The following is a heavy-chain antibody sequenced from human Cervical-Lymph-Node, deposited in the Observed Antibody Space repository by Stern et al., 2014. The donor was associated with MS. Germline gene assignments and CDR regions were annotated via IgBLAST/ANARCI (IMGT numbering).Heavy chain of an antibody. D-gene: IGHD1-26*01. J-gene: IGHJ4*02. CDR1: GYTFTSYG. CDR2: ISALNGNT. CDR3: ARERPIYGGNYYTRAFDY. V-gene: IGHV1-18*01. Sequence: VQLVESGAEVKKPGASVKVSCKTSGYTFTSYGISWVRQAPGQGLEWMGWISALNGNTNYAQKLQGRVTMTTDTSTSTAYMELRSRRSDDTAVYYCARERPIYGGNYYTRAFDYWGQGTLVTVSS.